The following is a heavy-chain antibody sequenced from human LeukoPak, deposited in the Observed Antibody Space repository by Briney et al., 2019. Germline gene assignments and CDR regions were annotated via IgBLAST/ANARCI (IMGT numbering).Heavy chain of an antibody. CDR1: GFTFSSYS. Sequence: GGSLRLSCAASGFTFSSYSMNWVRQAPGKGLEWVSSISSSSSYIYYADSVKGRFTISRDNAKNSLYLQMNRLRAEDTAVYYCARYPSSWNDYWGQGTLVTVSS. CDR3: ARYPSSWNDY. V-gene: IGHV3-21*01. D-gene: IGHD6-13*01. J-gene: IGHJ4*02. CDR2: ISSSSSYI.